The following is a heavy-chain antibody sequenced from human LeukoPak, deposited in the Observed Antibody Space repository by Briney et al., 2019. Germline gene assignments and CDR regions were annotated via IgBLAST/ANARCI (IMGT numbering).Heavy chain of an antibody. V-gene: IGHV3-23*01. D-gene: IGHD3-10*01. CDR3: ARSKDSYGSGIGSV. CDR2: ISGSDGTT. CDR1: GFTFSNYA. J-gene: IGHJ6*04. Sequence: RAGGSLRLSCAASGFTFSNYAMSWVRQAPGKGLEWVSGISGSDGTTYYADSVKGRFTISRDNAKNSLYLQMNSLRAEDTAVYYCARSKDSYGSGIGSVWGKGTTVTVSS.